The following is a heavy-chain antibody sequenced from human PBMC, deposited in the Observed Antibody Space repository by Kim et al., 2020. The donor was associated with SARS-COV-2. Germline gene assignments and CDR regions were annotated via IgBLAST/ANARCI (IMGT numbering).Heavy chain of an antibody. J-gene: IGHJ3*02. CDR3: ARYSPVVAAITDAFDI. Sequence: SETLSLTCTVSGGSISSYYWSWIRQPPGKGLEWIGYIYYSGSTNYNPSLKSRVTISVDTSKNQFSLKLSSVTAADTAVYYCARYSPVVAAITDAFDIWGQGTMVTVSS. D-gene: IGHD2-15*01. CDR2: IYYSGST. CDR1: GGSISSYY. V-gene: IGHV4-59*01.